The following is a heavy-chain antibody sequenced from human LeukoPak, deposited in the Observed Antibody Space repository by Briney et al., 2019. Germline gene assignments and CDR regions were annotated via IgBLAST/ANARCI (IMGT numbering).Heavy chain of an antibody. J-gene: IGHJ4*02. CDR1: GYIFSNYD. CDR3: AREGLDY. CDR2: MNPNSGNI. Sequence: ASVKVSCKASGYIFSNYDINWVRQATGQGLEWMGWMNPNSGNIGYAQKFQGRVTITKNTSINTAYIDLSRLTSVDTAVYYCAREGLDYWGQGTLVTVSS. V-gene: IGHV1-8*03.